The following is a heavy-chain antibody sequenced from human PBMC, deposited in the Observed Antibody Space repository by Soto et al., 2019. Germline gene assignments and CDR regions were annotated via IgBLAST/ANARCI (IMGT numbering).Heavy chain of an antibody. CDR2: IYSGGST. CDR3: ARDGREVTTPGAFDI. V-gene: IGHV3-53*04. J-gene: IGHJ3*02. CDR1: GFTVSSNY. D-gene: IGHD4-17*01. Sequence: GGSLRLSCASSGFTVSSNYMSWVRQAPGKGLEWVSVIYSGGSTYYADSVKGRFTISRHNSKNTLYLQMNSLRAEDTAVYYCARDGREVTTPGAFDIWGQGTMVTVSS.